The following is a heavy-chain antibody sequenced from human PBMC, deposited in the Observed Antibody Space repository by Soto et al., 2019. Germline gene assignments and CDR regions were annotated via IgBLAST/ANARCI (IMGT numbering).Heavy chain of an antibody. CDR1: GGSISSSSYY. D-gene: IGHD2-8*01. CDR2: IYYSGST. V-gene: IGHV4-39*01. CDR3: ARGQWDYYYGMDV. Sequence: QLQLQESGPGLVKPSETLSLTCTVSGGSISSSSYYWGWIRQPPGKGLEWIGSIYYSGSTYYNPSLKSRVXXSXDXXKNQFSLKLSSVTAADTAVYYCARGQWDYYYGMDVWGQGTTVTVSS. J-gene: IGHJ6*02.